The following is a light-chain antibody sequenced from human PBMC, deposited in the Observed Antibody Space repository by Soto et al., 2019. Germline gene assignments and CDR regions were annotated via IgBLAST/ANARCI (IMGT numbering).Light chain of an antibody. CDR1: SSDVGGYNY. Sequence: QSVLTQPASVSGSPGQSITISCTGTSSDVGGYNYVSWYQQHPGEAPKLMIYDVSNRPSGVSSRFSGSKSGNTASLTISGLQAEDEADYYCSSYTSSSTLVFGGGTKLTVL. V-gene: IGLV2-14*01. CDR3: SSYTSSSTLV. J-gene: IGLJ2*01. CDR2: DVS.